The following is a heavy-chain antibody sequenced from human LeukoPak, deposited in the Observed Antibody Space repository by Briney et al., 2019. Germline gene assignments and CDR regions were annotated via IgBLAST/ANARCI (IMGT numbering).Heavy chain of an antibody. CDR1: GYTFTSYG. CDR3: ARGSRAVVYKSPNFDY. Sequence: ASVKVSCKASGYTFTSYGISWVRQAPGQGLEWMGWISAYNGDTNYAQKLQGRVTMTTDTSTSTAYMELRSLRSDDTAVYYCARGSRAVVYKSPNFDYWGQGTLVTVSS. J-gene: IGHJ4*02. V-gene: IGHV1-18*01. D-gene: IGHD6-19*01. CDR2: ISAYNGDT.